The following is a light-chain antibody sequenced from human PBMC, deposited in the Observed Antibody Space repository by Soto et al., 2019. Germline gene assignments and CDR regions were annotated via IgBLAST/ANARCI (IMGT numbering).Light chain of an antibody. CDR3: QQSSKTEFT. CDR2: AAS. J-gene: IGKJ3*01. V-gene: IGKV1-39*01. CDR1: QNIGDH. Sequence: DIQMTQSPSSLSASVGDKVTITCRASQNIGDHLNWYQQKPRKAPSLLIYAASILQSGVPSRFSGSGSGTDLTLTISSLQPEDFAIYYCQQSSKTEFTFGPGTTVDIK.